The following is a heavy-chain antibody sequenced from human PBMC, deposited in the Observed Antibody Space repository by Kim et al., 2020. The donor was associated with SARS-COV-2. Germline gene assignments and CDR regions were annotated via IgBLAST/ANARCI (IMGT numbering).Heavy chain of an antibody. CDR3: ARGIPGIAAAGTLGFDY. Sequence: LKSRVTRSVDTSKNQCSLKLSSVTAADTAVYYCARGIPGIAAAGTLGFDYWGQGTLVTVSS. D-gene: IGHD6-13*01. J-gene: IGHJ4*02. V-gene: IGHV4-31*02.